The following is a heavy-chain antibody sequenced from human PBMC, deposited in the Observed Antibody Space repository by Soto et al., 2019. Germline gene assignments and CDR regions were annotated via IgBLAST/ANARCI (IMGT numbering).Heavy chain of an antibody. CDR3: AKYQPMTQPRPYFDY. Sequence: EVQLLESGGDLIQPGGSLRLSCAASGFTFSSYAMSWVRQAPGKGLGWVSAISSSGGSTFYADSVKGRFTISRDNSRNPLYLLMNSLRAEDTAIYYCAKYQPMTQPRPYFDYWGQGTLVTVSS. CDR1: GFTFSSYA. J-gene: IGHJ4*02. D-gene: IGHD3-22*01. V-gene: IGHV3-23*01. CDR2: ISSSGGST.